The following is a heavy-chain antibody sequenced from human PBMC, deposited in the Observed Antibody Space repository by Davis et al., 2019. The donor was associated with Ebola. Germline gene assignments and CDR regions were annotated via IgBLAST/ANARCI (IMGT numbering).Heavy chain of an antibody. CDR1: GFTFSSYG. V-gene: IGHV3-30*03. D-gene: IGHD2-2*01. Sequence: GESLKISCAVSGFTFSSYGMHWVRQAPGKGLEWVAVISYDGSNKYYADSMKGRFTISRDNSKNTLYLQMNSLRAEDTAVYYCARDSITQVEYYYYGMDVWGQGTTVTVSS. J-gene: IGHJ6*02. CDR2: ISYDGSNK. CDR3: ARDSITQVEYYYYGMDV.